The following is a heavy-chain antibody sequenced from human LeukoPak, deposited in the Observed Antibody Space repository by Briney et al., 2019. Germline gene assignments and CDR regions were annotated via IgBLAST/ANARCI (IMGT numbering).Heavy chain of an antibody. Sequence: ASVKVSCKASGYTFTGYYMHWVRQAPGQGLEWMGWINPNSGGTNYAQKLQGRVTMTTDTSTSTAYMELRSLRSDDTAVYYCARDPYSSRWYVPEFDYWGQGTLVTVSS. CDR3: ARDPYSSRWYVPEFDY. J-gene: IGHJ4*02. D-gene: IGHD6-13*01. CDR2: INPNSGGT. CDR1: GYTFTGYY. V-gene: IGHV1-2*02.